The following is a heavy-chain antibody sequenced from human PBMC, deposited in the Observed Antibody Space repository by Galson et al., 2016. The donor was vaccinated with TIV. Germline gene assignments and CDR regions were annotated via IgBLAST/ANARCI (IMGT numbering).Heavy chain of an antibody. J-gene: IGHJ4*02. CDR2: ICPSSAS. CDR3: ATSTMPNLGDY. V-gene: IGHV3-53*05. D-gene: IGHD7-27*01. CDR1: GLLVSDSY. Sequence: SLRLSCAASGLLVSDSYMSWVRQPPGEGLEWVSIICPSSASYYPESTESVKGRFTISRDNSKNTVFLQINSLRVEDTAVYYCATSTMPNLGDYWGQGTLVTVST.